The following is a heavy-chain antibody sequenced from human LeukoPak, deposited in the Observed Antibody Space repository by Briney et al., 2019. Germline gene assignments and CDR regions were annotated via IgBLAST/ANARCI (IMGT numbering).Heavy chain of an antibody. V-gene: IGHV3-30*02. CDR2: IPYDGSDK. J-gene: IGHJ4*02. CDR1: GFTVSNNY. Sequence: QPGGSLRLSCAASGFTVSNNYMNWVRQAPGKGLEWVAFIPYDGSDKYYADSVKGRFTVSRDNSKNTLYLHMNSLRVEDTAVYYCAKGLGDYDDFRLGFWGQGTLVTVSS. D-gene: IGHD4-17*01. CDR3: AKGLGDYDDFRLGF.